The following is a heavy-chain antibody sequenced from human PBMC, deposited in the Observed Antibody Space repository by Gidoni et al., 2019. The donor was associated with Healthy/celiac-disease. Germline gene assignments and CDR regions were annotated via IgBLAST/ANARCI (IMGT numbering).Heavy chain of an antibody. J-gene: IGHJ4*02. CDR2: ISWNSGSI. CDR1: GFTFDDYA. CDR3: AKARRQWELLTDFDY. Sequence: EVQLVESGGGLVQPGRSLRLSCAASGFTFDDYAMHWGRQAPGKGLEWVSGISWNSGSIGYADSVKGRFTISRDNAKNSLYLQMNSLRAEDTALYYCAKARRQWELLTDFDYWGQGTLVTVSS. D-gene: IGHD1-26*01. V-gene: IGHV3-9*01.